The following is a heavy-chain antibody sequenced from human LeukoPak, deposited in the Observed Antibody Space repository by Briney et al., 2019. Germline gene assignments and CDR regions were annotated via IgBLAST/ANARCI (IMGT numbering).Heavy chain of an antibody. CDR3: ARDVGLAGPFDY. D-gene: IGHD3/OR15-3a*01. V-gene: IGHV1-69*04. Sequence: GASVKVSCKASGGTFSSYAISWVRQAPGQGLEWMGRIIPILGIANYAQKFQGRVTTTADKSTSTAYMELSSLRSEDTAVYYCARDVGLAGPFDYWGQGTLVTVSS. J-gene: IGHJ4*02. CDR2: IIPILGIA. CDR1: GGTFSSYA.